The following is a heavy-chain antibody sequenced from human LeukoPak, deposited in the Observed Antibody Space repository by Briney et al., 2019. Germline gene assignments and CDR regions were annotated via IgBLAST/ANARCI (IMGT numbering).Heavy chain of an antibody. V-gene: IGHV1-18*01. Sequence: ASVKVSCKASGYTFTCYGISWVRQAPGQGLEWMGWISAYNGNTNYAQKLQGRVTMTTDTSTSTAYMELRSLRSDDTAVYYCARVSVVYAYYYYYMDVWGKGTTVTVSS. J-gene: IGHJ6*03. CDR2: ISAYNGNT. CDR3: ARVSVVYAYYYYYMDV. D-gene: IGHD2-8*02. CDR1: GYTFTCYG.